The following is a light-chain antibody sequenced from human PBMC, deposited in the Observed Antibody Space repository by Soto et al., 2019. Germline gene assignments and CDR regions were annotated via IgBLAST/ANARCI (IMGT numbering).Light chain of an antibody. V-gene: IGKV3D-15*01. CDR3: QQYNKWPQT. Sequence: ELVMTQSPATLSVAPGERATLSCRASQSISTFLAWYQQKPGQAPRLLIYDASKRATGIPARFSGSGSGTNFTLTISSLEPEDFAVYYCQQYNKWPQTFGQGTKVDIK. CDR2: DAS. J-gene: IGKJ1*01. CDR1: QSISTF.